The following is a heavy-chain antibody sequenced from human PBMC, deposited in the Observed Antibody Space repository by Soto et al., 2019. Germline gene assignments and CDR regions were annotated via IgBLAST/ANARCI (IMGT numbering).Heavy chain of an antibody. V-gene: IGHV4-34*01. Sequence: PSETLSLTCAVYGGAFSGYYWRWIRQPPGKGLEWIGEINHSGSTNYNPSLKSRVTISVDKSKNQFSLKLSSVTAADTAVYYCARGFRVVITSVSYLDYWGRGTLVTFSS. CDR3: ARGFRVVITSVSYLDY. D-gene: IGHD3-22*01. CDR2: INHSGST. J-gene: IGHJ4*02. CDR1: GGAFSGYY.